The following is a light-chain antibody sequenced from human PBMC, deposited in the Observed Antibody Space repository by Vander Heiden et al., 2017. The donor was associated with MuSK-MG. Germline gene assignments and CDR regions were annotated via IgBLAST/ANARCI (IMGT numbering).Light chain of an antibody. CDR2: ATS. V-gene: IGKV3-15*01. CDR3: QQYDNCPYT. Sequence: EKVMTQSPATLSVSPGERATLSCRASQSVSSNLAWYQQKPGQAPRLLIYATSTRATGLPARFSGSGSGTEFTLTISSLQSEDIAVYYCQQYDNCPYTFGQGTKLEIK. CDR1: QSVSSN. J-gene: IGKJ2*01.